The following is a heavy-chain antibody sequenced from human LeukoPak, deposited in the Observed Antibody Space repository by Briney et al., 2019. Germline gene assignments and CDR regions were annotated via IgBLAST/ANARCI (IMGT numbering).Heavy chain of an antibody. CDR3: ARGPFTMVRGLNRGHYFDY. V-gene: IGHV3-23*01. Sequence: GGSLRLSCAASGFTFSSYAMSWVRQAPGKGLEWVSAISGSGGSTYYADSVKGRFTISRDNSKNTLYLQMNSLRAEDTAVYYCARGPFTMVRGLNRGHYFDYWGQGTLVTVSS. CDR1: GFTFSSYA. J-gene: IGHJ4*02. CDR2: ISGSGGST. D-gene: IGHD3-10*01.